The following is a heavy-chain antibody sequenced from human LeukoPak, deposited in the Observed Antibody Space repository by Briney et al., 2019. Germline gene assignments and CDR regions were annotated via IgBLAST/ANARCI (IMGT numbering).Heavy chain of an antibody. CDR2: IGASGGST. Sequence: PGGSLRLFCAASGFTFSTFPMSWVRQAPGKGLEWVSGIGASGGSTYYADSVKGRFTISRDNSKNTLYLQMNSLRAEDTAIYYCAKVYGSRGYWGQGTLVTVSS. V-gene: IGHV3-23*01. CDR3: AKVYGSRGY. J-gene: IGHJ4*02. D-gene: IGHD3-10*01. CDR1: GFTFSTFP.